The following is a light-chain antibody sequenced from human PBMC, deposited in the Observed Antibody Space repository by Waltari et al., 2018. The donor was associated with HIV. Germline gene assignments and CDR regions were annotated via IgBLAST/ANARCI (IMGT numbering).Light chain of an antibody. Sequence: SYELTQPPSVSVFPGQTASITCSGHELGDRYTCWYQQKPGQSPVLVISQNNKRPSGIPERLSGSNSGSTATLTISGTQAMDEADYYCQAWDSGTVVFGGGTSLTVL. J-gene: IGLJ2*01. CDR3: QAWDSGTVV. V-gene: IGLV3-1*01. CDR1: ELGDRY. CDR2: QNN.